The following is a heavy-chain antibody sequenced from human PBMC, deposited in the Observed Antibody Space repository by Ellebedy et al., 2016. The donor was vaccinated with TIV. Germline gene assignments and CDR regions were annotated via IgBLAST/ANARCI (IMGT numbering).Heavy chain of an antibody. J-gene: IGHJ3*02. CDR1: GFTFSSYD. Sequence: GESLKISCAASGFTFSSYDMHWVRQAPGKGLEWVALISYDANNKYYADSVKGRFTISRDNAKNSLYLQMNSLRAEDTAVYYCASGHRGISFGIWGQGTMVTVSS. D-gene: IGHD3-16*01. CDR3: ASGHRGISFGI. CDR2: ISYDANNK. V-gene: IGHV3-30*03.